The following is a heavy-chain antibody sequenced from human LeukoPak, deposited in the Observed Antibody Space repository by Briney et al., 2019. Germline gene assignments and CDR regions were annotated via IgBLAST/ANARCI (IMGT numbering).Heavy chain of an antibody. D-gene: IGHD6-13*01. CDR2: IYYSGST. CDR3: ARGAAAFTTAYYYYYMDV. V-gene: IGHV4-59*08. CDR1: GGSISGYY. J-gene: IGHJ6*03. Sequence: PSETLSLTCTVSGGSISGYYWSWIRQPPYKGLEWIGYIYYSGSTNYNPSLKSRLTISVDTSKNQFSLRLSSVTAADTAVYYCARGAAAFTTAYYYYYMDVWGKGTTVTVSS.